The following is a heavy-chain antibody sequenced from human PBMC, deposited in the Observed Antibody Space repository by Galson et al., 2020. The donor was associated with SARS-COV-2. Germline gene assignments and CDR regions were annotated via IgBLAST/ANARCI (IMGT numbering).Heavy chain of an antibody. J-gene: IGHJ4*02. CDR3: ARFNYPVAAIDY. V-gene: IGHV5-10-1*01. Sequence: LKISCKGSGYSLTSYWISWVRQMPGKGLEWLGRIDPSDSYTNYSPSFQGHVTISADKSISTAYLQWSSLKASDTAMYYCARFNYPVAAIDYWGQGTLVTVSS. D-gene: IGHD6-19*01. CDR2: IDPSDSYT. CDR1: GYSLTSYW.